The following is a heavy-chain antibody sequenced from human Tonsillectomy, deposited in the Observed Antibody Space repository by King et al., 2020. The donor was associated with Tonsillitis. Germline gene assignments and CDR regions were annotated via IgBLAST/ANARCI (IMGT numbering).Heavy chain of an antibody. Sequence: VQLVESGGGLVQPGGSLRLSCVVSGFMFSNSWMSWVRQTPGKGLEWVANIKQDGSEKHYVDSAKGRFTISRDNAKNSLYLQMNNVRAEDAAVYYCARDSEITNGGSAFDIWGQGTLVTVSS. CDR1: GFMFSNSW. CDR3: ARDSEITNGGSAFDI. V-gene: IGHV3-7*03. J-gene: IGHJ3*02. CDR2: IKQDGSEK. D-gene: IGHD1-14*01.